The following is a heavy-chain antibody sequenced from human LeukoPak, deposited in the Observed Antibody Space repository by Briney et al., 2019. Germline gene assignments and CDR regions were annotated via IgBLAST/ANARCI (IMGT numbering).Heavy chain of an antibody. Sequence: PGGSLRLSCAASGFTFSSYSMNWVRQAPGKGLEWVSSISSSSSYIYYADSVKGRFTISRDNAKNSLYLQMNSLRAEDTAVYYCARDSTYIAAAGRAGAFDIWGQGTMVTVSS. V-gene: IGHV3-21*01. CDR1: GFTFSSYS. J-gene: IGHJ3*02. CDR3: ARDSTYIAAAGRAGAFDI. D-gene: IGHD6-13*01. CDR2: ISSSSSYI.